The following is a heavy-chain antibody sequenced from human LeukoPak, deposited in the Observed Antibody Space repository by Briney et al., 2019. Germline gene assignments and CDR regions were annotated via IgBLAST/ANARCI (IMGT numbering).Heavy chain of an antibody. Sequence: AASVKVSCKASGYTFTGYYIHWVRQAPGQGLEWMGWINPNSGGTHYAQKFQGRVTMTRDTSINTFYMELSSLRSGDTAVYYCGRGGTGGGYFDYWGQGTLVTVSS. D-gene: IGHD3-10*01. V-gene: IGHV1-2*02. CDR2: INPNSGGT. J-gene: IGHJ4*02. CDR3: GRGGTGGGYFDY. CDR1: GYTFTGYY.